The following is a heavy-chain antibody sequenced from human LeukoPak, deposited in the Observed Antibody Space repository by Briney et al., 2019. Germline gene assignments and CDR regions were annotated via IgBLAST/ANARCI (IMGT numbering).Heavy chain of an antibody. CDR1: GGSFSGYY. D-gene: IGHD3-10*01. CDR2: INHSGST. CDR3: ARDLTMVRGLAGFDP. J-gene: IGHJ5*02. Sequence: SETLSLTCAVYGGSFSGYYWSWIRQPPGKGLEWIGEINHSGSTNYNPFLKSRVTISVGTSKNQFSLKLSSVTAADTAVYYCARDLTMVRGLAGFDPWGQGTLVTVSS. V-gene: IGHV4-34*01.